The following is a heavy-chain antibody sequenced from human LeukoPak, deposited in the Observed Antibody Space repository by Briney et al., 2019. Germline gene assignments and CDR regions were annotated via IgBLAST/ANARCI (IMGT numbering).Heavy chain of an antibody. CDR1: GLTFSNFG. CDR2: ISGSGDST. D-gene: IGHD3-10*01. J-gene: IGHJ4*02. V-gene: IGHV3-23*01. CDR3: AKNYGSGRTRGFDY. Sequence: GGSLRLSCVASGLTFSNFGMSWVRQAPGKGLEWVSAISGSGDSTYYADSVKGRFTISRDNSKNTLYLQMNSLRAEDTAVYYCAKNYGSGRTRGFDYWGQGTLVTVSS.